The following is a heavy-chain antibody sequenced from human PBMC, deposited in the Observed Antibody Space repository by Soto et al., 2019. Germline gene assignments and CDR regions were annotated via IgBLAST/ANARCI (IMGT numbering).Heavy chain of an antibody. J-gene: IGHJ4*02. CDR1: GYAFTTYG. Sequence: QVHLVQSGAEVKKPGASVKVSCKGSGYAFTTYGITWVRQAPGQGREWMGWSSAHNGNTNYAQKLQGRVTVTRDTSTSTAYMELRSLRSDDTAVDYCARGRYGDYWGQGALVTVSS. V-gene: IGHV1-18*01. D-gene: IGHD1-1*01. CDR2: SSAHNGNT. CDR3: ARGRYGDY.